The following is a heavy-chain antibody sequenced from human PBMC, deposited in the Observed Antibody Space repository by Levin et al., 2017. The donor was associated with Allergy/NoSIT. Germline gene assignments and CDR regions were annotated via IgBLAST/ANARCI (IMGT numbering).Heavy chain of an antibody. CDR3: AKSERDREDHYHSTTYSD. V-gene: IGHV3-23*01. J-gene: IGHJ4*02. D-gene: IGHD2/OR15-2a*01. CDR2: ISATGGTT. CDR1: GFSFSSYT. Sequence: GGSLRLSCTASGFSFSSYTMSWVRQAPGKGLEWVSTISATGGTTYYVESVRGRFTISRDNSINTLYLQMYGLRVEDTALYYCAKSERDREDHYHSTTYSDWGQGTPVTVSS.